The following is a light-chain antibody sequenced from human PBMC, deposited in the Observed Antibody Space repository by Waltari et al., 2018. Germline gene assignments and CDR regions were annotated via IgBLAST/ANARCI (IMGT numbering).Light chain of an antibody. CDR1: SSNIGSHT. V-gene: IGLV1-44*01. CDR2: SNN. Sequence: QSVLTQPPSASGTPGQRVTISCSGSSSNIGSHTVHWYQHLPGPAPTPLIFSNNQRPSGVPDRFSGSKSGTSASLAISGLQSEDEADYYCASWDDSLNGHVVFGGGTKLTIL. J-gene: IGLJ2*01. CDR3: ASWDDSLNGHVV.